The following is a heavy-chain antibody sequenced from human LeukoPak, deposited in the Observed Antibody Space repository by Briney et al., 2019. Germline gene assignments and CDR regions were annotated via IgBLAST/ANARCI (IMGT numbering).Heavy chain of an antibody. CDR2: ISSSSSYI. Sequence: GGSLRLSCAASGFTFSNYSMNWVRQAPGKGLEWVSSISSSSSYIYYADSVKGRFTISRDNAKNSLYLQMNSLRAEDTAVYYCAKDMITFGGVIVTDFDYWGQGTLVTVSS. D-gene: IGHD3-16*02. V-gene: IGHV3-21*01. CDR1: GFTFSNYS. CDR3: AKDMITFGGVIVTDFDY. J-gene: IGHJ4*02.